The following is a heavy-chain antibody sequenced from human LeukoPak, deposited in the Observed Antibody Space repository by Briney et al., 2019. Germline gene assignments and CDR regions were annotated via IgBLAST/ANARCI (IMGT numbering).Heavy chain of an antibody. CDR2: ISGSGDST. CDR3: AKPPSDNLLTGSLYYFDY. D-gene: IGHD3-9*01. J-gene: IGHJ4*02. V-gene: IGHV3-23*01. Sequence: GGSLRLSCAASGFTFCSCAMSWVRQALGKGLEWVLGISGSGDSTDYADSVKGRFTISRDNSKNTLYLQINSLRAEDTAVYYCAKPPSDNLLTGSLYYFDYWGQGTLVTVSS. CDR1: GFTFCSCA.